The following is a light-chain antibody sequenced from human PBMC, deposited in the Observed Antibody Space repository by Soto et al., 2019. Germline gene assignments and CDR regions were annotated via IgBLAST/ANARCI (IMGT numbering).Light chain of an antibody. CDR3: QQYNTFWT. CDR2: DAS. CDR1: QSINNW. Sequence: DVQMTQSPSSLSASVGDRVTITCRASQSINNWLAWYQQKPGKAPKFLIYDASTLETGVPSRFSGGASGTEFTLTISGLQPEDVATYYCQQYNTFWTFGQGTKV. J-gene: IGKJ1*01. V-gene: IGKV1-5*01.